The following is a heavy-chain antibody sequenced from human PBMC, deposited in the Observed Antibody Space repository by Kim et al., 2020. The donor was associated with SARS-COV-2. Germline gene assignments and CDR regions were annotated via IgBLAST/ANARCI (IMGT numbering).Heavy chain of an antibody. CDR1: GGSISSSSYY. V-gene: IGHV4-39*01. CDR3: ARPLYDILTGYPINFDP. CDR2: IYYSGST. Sequence: SETLSLTCTVSGGSISSSSYYWGWIRQPPGKGLEWIGSIYYSGSTYYNPSLKSRVTISVDTSKNQFSLKLSSVTAADTAVYYCARPLYDILTGYPINFDPWGQGTLVTVSS. J-gene: IGHJ5*02. D-gene: IGHD3-9*01.